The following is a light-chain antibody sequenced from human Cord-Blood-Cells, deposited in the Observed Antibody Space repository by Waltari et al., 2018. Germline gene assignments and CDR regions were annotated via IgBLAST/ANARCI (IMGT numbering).Light chain of an antibody. Sequence: SYELTQPPPVSVSPRQPASITSSRDNMGDKYACWYQQKPGQSPVLVIYQDSKRPSGIPERFSGSNSGNTATLTISGTQAMDEADYYCQAWDSSTGVVFGGGTKLTVL. V-gene: IGLV3-1*01. CDR1: NMGDKY. CDR2: QDS. CDR3: QAWDSSTGVV. J-gene: IGLJ2*01.